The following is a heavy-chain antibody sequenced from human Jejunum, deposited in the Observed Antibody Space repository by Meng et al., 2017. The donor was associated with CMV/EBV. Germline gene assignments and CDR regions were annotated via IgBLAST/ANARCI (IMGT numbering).Heavy chain of an antibody. CDR1: GFSLSSFE. V-gene: IGHV3-48*03. Sequence: GFSLSSFEMNWVRQSPGKVLEWLSYSSISGDIIHYADSVKGRFTISRDNSKNLLYLQMSSLRAEDTAVYYCAREVPGMVTRFDHWGQGTLVTVSS. D-gene: IGHD4-23*01. CDR3: AREVPGMVTRFDH. J-gene: IGHJ4*02. CDR2: SSISGDII.